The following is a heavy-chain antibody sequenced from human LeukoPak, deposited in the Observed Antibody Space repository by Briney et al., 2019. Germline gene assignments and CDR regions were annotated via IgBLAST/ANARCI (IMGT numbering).Heavy chain of an antibody. CDR2: IYYSGST. CDR1: GGSISSYY. CDR3: ARRVAYCGGDCDAFDI. D-gene: IGHD2-21*02. Sequence: PSETLSLTCTASGGSISSYYWSWIRQPPGKGLEWIGYIYYSGSTNYNPSLKSRVTISVDTSKNQFSLKLSSVTAADTAVYYCARRVAYCGGDCDAFDIWGQGTMVTVSS. V-gene: IGHV4-59*01. J-gene: IGHJ3*02.